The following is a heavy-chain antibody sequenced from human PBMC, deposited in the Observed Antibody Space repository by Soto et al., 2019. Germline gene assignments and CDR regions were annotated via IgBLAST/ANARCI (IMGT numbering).Heavy chain of an antibody. CDR1: GFTFSSYW. D-gene: IGHD5-18*01. V-gene: IGHV3-74*01. CDR2: INSDGSST. CDR3: SVDTAMVENWFDP. J-gene: IGHJ5*02. Sequence: LRLSCAASGFTFSSYWMHWVRQAPGKGLVWVSRINSDGSSTSYADSVKGRFTISRDNAKNTLYLQMNSLRAEDTAVYYCSVDTAMVENWFDPWGQGTLVTVSS.